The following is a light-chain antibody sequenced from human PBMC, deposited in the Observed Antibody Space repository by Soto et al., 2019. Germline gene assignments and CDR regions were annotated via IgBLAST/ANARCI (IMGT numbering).Light chain of an antibody. Sequence: QPALTQPASVSGSPGQSITISCTGTSSDVGAYNLVSWYQQHPGKAPKLMIYEDTKRPSGVSNRFSASKSGNTASLTISGLQAEDEADYYCSSYAGSTTPYVFGTGTQLTVL. V-gene: IGLV2-23*01. CDR1: SSDVGAYNL. CDR3: SSYAGSTTPYV. CDR2: EDT. J-gene: IGLJ1*01.